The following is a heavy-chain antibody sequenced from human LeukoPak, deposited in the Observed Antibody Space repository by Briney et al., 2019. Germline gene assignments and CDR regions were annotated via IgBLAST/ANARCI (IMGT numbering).Heavy chain of an antibody. Sequence: GGSLRLSCAASGFTVSNNYMSWVRQAPGKGLEWVSVIYTGVSTYYADSVKGRFAISRDNSKNTLYLQMNSLRAEDTGVYYCARALDYWGQGTLVTVSS. V-gene: IGHV3-53*01. CDR3: ARALDY. CDR1: GFTVSNNY. J-gene: IGHJ4*02. CDR2: IYTGVST.